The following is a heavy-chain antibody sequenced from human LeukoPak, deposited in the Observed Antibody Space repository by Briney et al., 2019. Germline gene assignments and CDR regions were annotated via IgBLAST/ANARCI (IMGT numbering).Heavy chain of an antibody. CDR1: GGSISSYY. V-gene: IGHV4-59*01. CDR3: ARVVWQQLVPAFDY. CDR2: IYYSGST. J-gene: IGHJ4*02. Sequence: NPSETLSLTCTVSGGSISSYYWSWIRQPPGKGLEWIGYIYYSGSTNYNPTLKSRVTISVDTSKNQFSLKLSSVTAADTAVYYCARVVWQQLVPAFDYWGQGTLVTVSS. D-gene: IGHD6-13*01.